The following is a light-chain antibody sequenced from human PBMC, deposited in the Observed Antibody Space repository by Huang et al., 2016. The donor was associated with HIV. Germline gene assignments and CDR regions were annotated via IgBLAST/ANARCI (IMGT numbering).Light chain of an antibody. CDR2: GAS. Sequence: DIQMTQSPSSRSSSVGDRVTITCRTSDNLANALNWYQQKSGPAPFLLIYGASNRQTGVSSRFSGGGSGTDFTLTITNLRPEDFAAYYCQQSNSFPHTFGEGTRLE. CDR1: DNLANA. V-gene: IGKV1-39*01. J-gene: IGKJ2*01. CDR3: QQSNSFPHT.